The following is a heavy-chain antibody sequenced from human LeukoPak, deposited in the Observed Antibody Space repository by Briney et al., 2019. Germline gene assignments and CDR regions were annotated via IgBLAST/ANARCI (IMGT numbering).Heavy chain of an antibody. V-gene: IGHV3-11*01. J-gene: IGHJ5*02. CDR1: GFSFSDYH. CDR3: ARLGSSWPDWFDP. Sequence: GGSLRLSCAASGFSFSDYHMIWIRQPPGKGLEWVSYITFSGRTIHYADSVKGRFTIPRDNARSSLYLQMNSLRAEDTAVYYCARLGSSWPDWFDPWGQGTLVTVSS. CDR2: ITFSGRTI. D-gene: IGHD6-13*01.